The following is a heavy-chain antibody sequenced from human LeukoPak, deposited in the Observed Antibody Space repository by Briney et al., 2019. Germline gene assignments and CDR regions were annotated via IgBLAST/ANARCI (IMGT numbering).Heavy chain of an antibody. V-gene: IGHV3-30*18. Sequence: GGSLRLSCAASGFTFSSYGMHWVRQAPGKGLEWVAVISYDGSNKYYADSVKGRFTISRDNSKNTLYLQMNSLRAEDTAVYYCAEDQCSGGSCYSDYWGQGTLVTVSS. CDR2: ISYDGSNK. CDR3: AEDQCSGGSCYSDY. CDR1: GFTFSSYG. J-gene: IGHJ4*02. D-gene: IGHD2-15*01.